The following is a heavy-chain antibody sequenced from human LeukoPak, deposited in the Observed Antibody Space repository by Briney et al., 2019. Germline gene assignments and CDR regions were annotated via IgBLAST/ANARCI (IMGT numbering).Heavy chain of an antibody. CDR1: GGSISSGGYY. CDR2: IYTSGST. J-gene: IGHJ6*03. Sequence: SQTLSLTCTVSGGSISSGGYYWSWIRQPAGKGLEWIGRIYTSGSTNYNPSLKSRVTISVDTSKNQFSLKLSSVTAADTAVYYCARDLSQWYMDVWGKGTTVTVSS. CDR3: ARDLSQWYMDV. V-gene: IGHV4-61*02. D-gene: IGHD2-8*01.